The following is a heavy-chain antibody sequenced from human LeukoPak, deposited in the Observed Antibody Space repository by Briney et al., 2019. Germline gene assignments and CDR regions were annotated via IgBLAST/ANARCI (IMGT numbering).Heavy chain of an antibody. J-gene: IGHJ4*02. D-gene: IGHD3-16*01. CDR1: GFTFSDYY. CDR3: RDVFDY. V-gene: IGHV3-7*01. Sequence: GGSLRLSCAASGFTFSDYYMSWVRQAPGKGLEWVANIKHDGGEKYYVDSVKGRFTISRDNAKNSLYLQMNSLRAEDTAVYYCRDVFDYWGQGALVTVSS. CDR2: IKHDGGEK.